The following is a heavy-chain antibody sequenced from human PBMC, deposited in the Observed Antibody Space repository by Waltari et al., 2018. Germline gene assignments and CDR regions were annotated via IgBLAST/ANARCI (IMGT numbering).Heavy chain of an antibody. J-gene: IGHJ4*02. D-gene: IGHD3-3*02. CDR1: GFTFSSHS. CDR2: ISSSSNYI. Sequence: EVQLVESGGGLVKPGGSLRLSCAASGFTFSSHSMNWVRQAPGNGLGWLSSISSSSNYIYYADSVKGRFTISRDNAKNSLYLQMNSLRADDTAVYYCARDSSILDYWGQGTLVTVSS. V-gene: IGHV3-21*01. CDR3: ARDSSILDY.